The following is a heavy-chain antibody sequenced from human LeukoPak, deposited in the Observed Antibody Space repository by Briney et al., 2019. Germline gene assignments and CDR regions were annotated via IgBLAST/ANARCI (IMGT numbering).Heavy chain of an antibody. Sequence: GRSLRLSCAASGFTFSSYAMHWVRQAPGKGLEWVAVISYDGSNKYYADSVKGRFTISRDNSKNTLYLQMNSLRAEDAAVYYCARDAEPAAINWFDHWGQGTLVTVSS. CDR3: ARDAEPAAINWFDH. D-gene: IGHD2-2*01. J-gene: IGHJ5*02. CDR2: ISYDGSNK. CDR1: GFTFSSYA. V-gene: IGHV3-30-3*01.